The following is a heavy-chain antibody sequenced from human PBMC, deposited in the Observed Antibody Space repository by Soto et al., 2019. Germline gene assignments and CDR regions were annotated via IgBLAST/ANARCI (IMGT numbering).Heavy chain of an antibody. D-gene: IGHD3-3*01. CDR3: ASSQSWSGYPFDY. CDR2: IYYSGST. Sequence: QVQLQESGPGPVKPSQTLSLTCTVSGGSISSGDYYWSWIRQPPGKGLEWIGYIYYSGSTYYNPSLKSRVTISVDTSKNQFSLKLSSVTAADTAVYYCASSQSWSGYPFDYWGQGTLVTVSS. V-gene: IGHV4-30-4*01. CDR1: GGSISSGDYY. J-gene: IGHJ4*02.